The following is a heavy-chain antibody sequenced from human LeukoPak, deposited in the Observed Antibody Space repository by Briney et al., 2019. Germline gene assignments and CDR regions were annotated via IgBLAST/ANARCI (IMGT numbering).Heavy chain of an antibody. J-gene: IGHJ4*02. CDR1: GFTFSTYS. CDR2: ISFGGSVK. CDR3: ARERSGWSYTFDY. Sequence: GGSLRLSCATSGFTFSTYSMHWVRQAPGKGLEWLAVISFGGSVKYYADSVKGRFTISRDNSRNTLYLQMNSLRAEDTAVYYCARERSGWSYTFDYWGQGTLVTVSS. D-gene: IGHD6-19*01. V-gene: IGHV3-30*14.